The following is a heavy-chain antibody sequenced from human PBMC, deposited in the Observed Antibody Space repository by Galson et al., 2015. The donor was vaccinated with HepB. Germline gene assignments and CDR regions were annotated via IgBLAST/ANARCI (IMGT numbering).Heavy chain of an antibody. J-gene: IGHJ4*02. CDR2: ISSSTGTI. CDR1: GFTFSSYR. Sequence: SLRLSCAASGFTFSSYRMNWVRQAPGKGLEWVSYISSSTGTIYYADSVKGRFTISRDNAKNSLYLQMNSLRAEDTAVYYCARTYYYDGSAYWYFVYCGQGTLFTVSS. V-gene: IGHV3-48*01. D-gene: IGHD3-22*01. CDR3: ARTYYYDGSAYWYFVY.